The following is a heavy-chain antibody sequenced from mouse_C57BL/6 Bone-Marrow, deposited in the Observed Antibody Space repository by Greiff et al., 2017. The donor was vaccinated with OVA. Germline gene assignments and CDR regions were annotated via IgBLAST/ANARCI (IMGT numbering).Heavy chain of an antibody. J-gene: IGHJ2*01. CDR1: GYTFTDYY. V-gene: IGHV1-19*01. CDR2: INPYNGGT. Sequence: VHVKQSGPVLVKPGASVQMSCKASGYTFTDYYMNWVKQSHGKSLEWIGVINPYNGGTSYNQKFKGTATLTVDKSSSTAYLELNSLTSEDAAVYYCARWVFDYWGQGTTLTVSS. CDR3: ARWVFDY.